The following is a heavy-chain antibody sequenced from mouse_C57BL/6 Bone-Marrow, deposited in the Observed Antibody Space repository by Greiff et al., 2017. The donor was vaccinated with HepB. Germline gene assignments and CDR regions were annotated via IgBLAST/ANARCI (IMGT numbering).Heavy chain of an antibody. J-gene: IGHJ4*01. Sequence: VQLKESGAELVRPGASVKLSCTASGFNIKDDYMHWVKQRPEQGLEWIGWIDPENGDTEYASKFQGKATITADTSSNTAYLQLSSLTSEDTAVYYCTTYSYYSNFYAMDYWGQGTSVTVSS. CDR1: GFNIKDDY. D-gene: IGHD2-5*01. CDR2: IDPENGDT. CDR3: TTYSYYSNFYAMDY. V-gene: IGHV14-4*01.